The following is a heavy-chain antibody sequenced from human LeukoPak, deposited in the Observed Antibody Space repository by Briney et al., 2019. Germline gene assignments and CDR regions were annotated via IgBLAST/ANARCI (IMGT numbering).Heavy chain of an antibody. J-gene: IGHJ1*01. CDR2: IWYDGSNK. V-gene: IGHV3-33*01. Sequence: GGSLRLSCAASGFTFSSYGMHWVRQAPGKGLEWVAVIWYDGSNKYYADSVKGRFTISRDNAKNSLYLQMNSLRAEDTAVYYCAREGITMIVTEYFQHWGQGTLVTVSS. CDR1: GFTFSSYG. D-gene: IGHD3-22*01. CDR3: AREGITMIVTEYFQH.